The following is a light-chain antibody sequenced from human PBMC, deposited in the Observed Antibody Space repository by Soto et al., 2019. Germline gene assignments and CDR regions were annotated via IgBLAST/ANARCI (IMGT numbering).Light chain of an antibody. J-gene: IGLJ1*01. CDR3: QSYDSTLSARYV. Sequence: PSVSGAPGQRVTISCPGSSSNIGAGYDVHWYQQRPGTAPKLLIFGNTNRPSGVPDRFSGSKSGTSASLAITGLQAEDEGDYYCQSYDSTLSARYVFGTGTKVTVL. CDR2: GNT. CDR1: SSNIGAGYD. V-gene: IGLV1-40*01.